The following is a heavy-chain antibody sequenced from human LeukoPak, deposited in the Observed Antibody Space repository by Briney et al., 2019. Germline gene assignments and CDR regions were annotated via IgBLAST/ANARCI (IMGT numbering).Heavy chain of an antibody. D-gene: IGHD5-18*01. CDR2: ISGRGGST. CDR1: GFTFSSYG. CDR3: ARDLSGIAGYTYGRGIDY. V-gene: IGHV3-23*01. J-gene: IGHJ4*02. Sequence: GGSLRLSCAASGFTFSSYGMSWVRQPPGKGPEWVSAISGRGGSTYYADSVKGRFTISRDNAKTSLYLQMNSLRAEDTAVYYCARDLSGIAGYTYGRGIDYWGQGTLVTVSS.